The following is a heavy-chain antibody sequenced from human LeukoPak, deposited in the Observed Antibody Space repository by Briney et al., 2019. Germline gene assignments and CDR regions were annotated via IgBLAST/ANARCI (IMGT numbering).Heavy chain of an antibody. D-gene: IGHD7-27*01. CDR3: APEPGEQPGSFDY. J-gene: IGHJ4*02. Sequence: SETLSLTCTVSGGSISSYYWTWIRQPPGKGLEWIGYIYYRGSTNYNPSLKSRVTISVDTSKNQFSLKLSSVTAADTAVYYCAPEPGEQPGSFDYWGQGTLVTVSS. V-gene: IGHV4-59*01. CDR2: IYYRGST. CDR1: GGSISSYY.